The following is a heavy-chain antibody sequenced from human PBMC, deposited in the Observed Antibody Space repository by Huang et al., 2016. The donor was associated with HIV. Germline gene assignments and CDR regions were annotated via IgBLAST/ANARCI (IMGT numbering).Heavy chain of an antibody. CDR1: GGSFSGQY. V-gene: IGHV4-34*02. CDR3: ARMFKYDSGGYWGNDAFDI. Sequence: QVQLQQWGAELLKPSETLSLTCAVSGGSFSGQYWTWIRQPPGRGLEWIGEISDSGIPTYNPSLNSRFTMSGDTPQSQFSLKLNSVTAADTAIYYCARMFKYDSGGYWGNDAFDIWGQGTMVTVSS. CDR2: ISDSGIP. J-gene: IGHJ3*02. D-gene: IGHD3-22*01.